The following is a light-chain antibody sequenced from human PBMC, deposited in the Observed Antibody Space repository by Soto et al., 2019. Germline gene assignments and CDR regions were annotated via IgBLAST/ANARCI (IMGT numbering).Light chain of an antibody. CDR3: QQRVNWPPVT. J-gene: IGKJ4*01. CDR2: DAS. V-gene: IGKV3-11*01. Sequence: ETILTQSPATLSLSPGERATLSCRASQSISNYLAWYQQKPGQAPRLLIYDASNRATGIPARSSGSGSGTDVSLTISSLEPEDFAVYYCQQRVNWPPVTFGGGTKVE. CDR1: QSISNY.